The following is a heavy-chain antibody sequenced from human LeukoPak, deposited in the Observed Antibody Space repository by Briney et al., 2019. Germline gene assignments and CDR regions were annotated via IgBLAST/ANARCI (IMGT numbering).Heavy chain of an antibody. D-gene: IGHD3-10*01. CDR3: ARGHEVRGVIGYYYYYYMDV. V-gene: IGHV4-34*01. J-gene: IGHJ6*03. CDR1: DGSFSDYY. CDR2: INHSGST. Sequence: PSETLSLTCAVYDGSFSDYYWSWIRQPPGKGLEWIGEINHSGSTNYNPSLKSRVTISVDASKNQFSLKLSSVTAADTAVYYCARGHEVRGVIGYYYYYYMDVWGKGTTVTVSS.